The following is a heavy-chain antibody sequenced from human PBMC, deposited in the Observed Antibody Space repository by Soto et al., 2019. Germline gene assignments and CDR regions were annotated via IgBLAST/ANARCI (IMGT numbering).Heavy chain of an antibody. V-gene: IGHV3-21*01. J-gene: IGHJ6*02. D-gene: IGHD5-18*01. Sequence: EVQLVESGGGLVKPGGSLRLSCAASGFTFSTYSMNWVRQAPGKGLEWVSSISSSSGYIYYADSVKGRFTISRDDAKNSLSLQRNSLRAEDTAVYYCARVRSYSYGQGYGMDVWGQGTTVTVS. CDR1: GFTFSTYS. CDR3: ARVRSYSYGQGYGMDV. CDR2: ISSSSGYI.